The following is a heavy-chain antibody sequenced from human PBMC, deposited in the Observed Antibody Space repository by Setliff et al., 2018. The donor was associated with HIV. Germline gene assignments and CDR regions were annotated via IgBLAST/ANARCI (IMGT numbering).Heavy chain of an antibody. Sequence: PSETLSLTCTVSGGSISSSSYYWGWIRQPPGKGLEWIGSIYYSGRTYYNPSLKSRVTISVDTSKNQFSLKLSSVTAADTDVYYCARGDGTKYYYYYMDVWGKGTTVTVSS. CDR3: ARGDGTKYYYYYMDV. J-gene: IGHJ6*03. CDR2: IYYSGRT. CDR1: GGSISSSSYY. V-gene: IGHV4-39*07. D-gene: IGHD1-7*01.